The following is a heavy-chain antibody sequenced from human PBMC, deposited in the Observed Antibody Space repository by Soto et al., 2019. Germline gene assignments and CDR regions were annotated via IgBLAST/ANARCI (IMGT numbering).Heavy chain of an antibody. CDR3: ARDQLYYNDISGRPLNAFDV. V-gene: IGHV3-23*01. D-gene: IGHD3-22*01. CDR1: GFTFSSYA. Sequence: PGGSLRLSCAASGFTFSSYAMTWVRQAPGKGLEWVSAISGSGGSTYYADSVKGRFTISRDNAKNSLYLQMNSLRAEDTAVYYCARDQLYYNDISGRPLNAFDVWGQGTMVTV. CDR2: ISGSGGST. J-gene: IGHJ3*01.